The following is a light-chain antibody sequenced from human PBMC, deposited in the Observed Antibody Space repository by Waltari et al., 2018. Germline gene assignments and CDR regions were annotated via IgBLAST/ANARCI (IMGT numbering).Light chain of an antibody. CDR2: SAS. CDR1: QLVSVN. CDR3: QQSHNWPPLT. V-gene: IGKV3-15*01. Sequence: EVVLTQSPATLSLSPGERATLSCRASQLVSVNLAWYQQRPGQAPRLLVYSASTRATGIPARFSGSGSGTEFTLTISSLESEDFAVYYCQQSHNWPPLTFGGGTKVEIK. J-gene: IGKJ4*01.